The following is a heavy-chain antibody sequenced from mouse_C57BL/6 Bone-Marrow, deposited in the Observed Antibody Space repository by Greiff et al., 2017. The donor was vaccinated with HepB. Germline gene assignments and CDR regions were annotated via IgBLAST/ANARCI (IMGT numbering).Heavy chain of an antibody. J-gene: IGHJ1*03. CDR3: ARDYYGRSRYWYFDV. CDR2: IHPNSGST. V-gene: IGHV1-64*01. D-gene: IGHD1-1*01. Sequence: QVQLQQPGAELVKPGASVKLSCKASGYTFTSYWMHWVKQRPGQGLEWIGMIHPNSGSTNYNEKFKSKATLTVDKSSSTAYMQLSSLTSEDSAVYYCARDYYGRSRYWYFDVWGTGTTVTVSS. CDR1: GYTFTSYW.